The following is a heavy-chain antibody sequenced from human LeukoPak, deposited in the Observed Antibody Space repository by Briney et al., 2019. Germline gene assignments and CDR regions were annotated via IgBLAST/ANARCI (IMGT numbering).Heavy chain of an antibody. CDR2: INHSGST. CDR3: ARALWFGYYFDY. D-gene: IGHD3-10*01. CDR1: GGSSSGYY. V-gene: IGHV4-34*01. J-gene: IGHJ4*02. Sequence: SETLSLTCAVYGGSSSGYYWSWIRQPPGKGLEWIGEINHSGSTNYNPSLKSRVTISVDTSKNQFSLKLSSVTAADTAVYYCARALWFGYYFDYWGQGTLVTVSS.